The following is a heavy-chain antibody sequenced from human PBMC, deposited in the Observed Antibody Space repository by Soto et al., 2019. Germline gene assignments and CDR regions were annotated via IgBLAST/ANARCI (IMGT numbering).Heavy chain of an antibody. V-gene: IGHV3-30-3*01. CDR3: ARAPQGDYGDYPGYFQH. D-gene: IGHD4-17*01. Sequence: QVQLVESGGGVVQPGRSLRLSCAASGFTFSSYAMHWVRQAPGKGLEWVAVISYDGSNKYYADSVKGRFTISRDNSKNTLYLQMNSLRAEDTAVYYCARAPQGDYGDYPGYFQHWGQGTLVTVSS. J-gene: IGHJ1*01. CDR1: GFTFSSYA. CDR2: ISYDGSNK.